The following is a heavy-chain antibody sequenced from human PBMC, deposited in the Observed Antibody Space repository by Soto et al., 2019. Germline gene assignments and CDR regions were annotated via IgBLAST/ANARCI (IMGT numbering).Heavy chain of an antibody. Sequence: PSETLSLTCTVSGGSISSYYWSWIRQPPGKGLEWIGYIYYSGSTNYNPSLKSRVTISVDTSKNQFSLKLSSVTAADTAVYYCARVSGRCSGRSCYPKYYYYYGMDVCGQRTRVTVSS. CDR2: IYYSGST. CDR3: ARVSGRCSGRSCYPKYYYYYGMDV. CDR1: GGSISSYY. J-gene: IGHJ6*02. V-gene: IGHV4-59*01. D-gene: IGHD2-15*01.